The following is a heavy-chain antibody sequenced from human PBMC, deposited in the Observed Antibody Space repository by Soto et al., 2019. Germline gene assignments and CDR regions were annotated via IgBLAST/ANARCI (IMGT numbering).Heavy chain of an antibody. Sequence: QVQLVESGGGVVQPGSSLRLSCAASGFNFSSFGMHWVRQAPGKGLEWVALMSYDGSSKYYQDSLKGRFTISRDKSKNTLYLQMSSLRVEDTAVYYCAKDRGWSSADLEHWGQGTLVTVSS. V-gene: IGHV3-30*18. J-gene: IGHJ1*01. CDR1: GFNFSSFG. CDR3: AKDRGWSSADLEH. D-gene: IGHD6-19*01. CDR2: MSYDGSSK.